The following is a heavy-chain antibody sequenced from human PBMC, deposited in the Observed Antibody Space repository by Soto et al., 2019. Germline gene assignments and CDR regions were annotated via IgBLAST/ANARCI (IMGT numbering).Heavy chain of an antibody. J-gene: IGHJ5*02. D-gene: IGHD2-21*02. Sequence: GGSLRLSCAPSGFTFSNYAMNWVRQAPGKGLEWVSSVTNNGGRTYYADSVKGRFTISRDNSKNTLYLQMSSLRAEDTAVYYCAKDFDSHCGADCPTWFDPWGQGILVTVSS. CDR3: AKDFDSHCGADCPTWFDP. V-gene: IGHV3-23*01. CDR1: GFTFSNYA. CDR2: VTNNGGRT.